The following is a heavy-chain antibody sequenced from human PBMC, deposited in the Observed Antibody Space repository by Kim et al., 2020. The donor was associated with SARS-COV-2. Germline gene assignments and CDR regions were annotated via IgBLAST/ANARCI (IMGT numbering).Heavy chain of an antibody. V-gene: IGHV3-30*18. D-gene: IGHD6-13*01. J-gene: IGHJ4*02. CDR3: AKDRDSSSCDY. Sequence: GGSLRLSCAASGFTFSSYGMHWVRQAPGKGLEWVAVISYDGSNKYYADSVKGRFTISRDNSKNTLYLQMNSLRAEDTAVYYCAKDRDSSSCDYWGQGTLV. CDR2: ISYDGSNK. CDR1: GFTFSSYG.